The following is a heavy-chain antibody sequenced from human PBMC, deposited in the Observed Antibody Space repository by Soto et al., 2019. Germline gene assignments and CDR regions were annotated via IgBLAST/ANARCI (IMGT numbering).Heavy chain of an antibody. D-gene: IGHD6-13*01. V-gene: IGHV3-33*01. CDR3: ARGLGAAAGSKSGMDV. CDR1: GFPFSTYG. CDR2: IWYDGSNK. J-gene: IGHJ6*02. Sequence: GGSLRLSCAASGFPFSTYGMHWVRQAPGKGLEWVAVIWYDGSNKYYADSVKGRFTISRDNSKNTLYLQMNSLRAEDTAVYYCARGLGAAAGSKSGMDVWGQGTTVTVSS.